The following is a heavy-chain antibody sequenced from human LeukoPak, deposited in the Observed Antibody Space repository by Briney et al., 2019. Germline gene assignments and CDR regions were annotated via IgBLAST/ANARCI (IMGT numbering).Heavy chain of an antibody. CDR1: GFKFIDYS. J-gene: IGHJ4*01. Sequence: PGGSLRLSCAASGFKFIDYSMNWVRQAPGKGLEWISYIGISSGRTQCADSVKGRFTISRDKARNSLYLQMNTLRVEDTAVYYCARDHRYAFDNWGHGTLVTVSS. CDR2: IGISSGRT. V-gene: IGHV3-48*01. CDR3: ARDHRYAFDN. D-gene: IGHD5-12*01.